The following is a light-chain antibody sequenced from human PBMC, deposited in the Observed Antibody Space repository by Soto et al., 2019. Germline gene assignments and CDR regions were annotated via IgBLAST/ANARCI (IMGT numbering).Light chain of an antibody. J-gene: IGLJ3*02. CDR1: SSDIGGYKY. V-gene: IGLV2-14*01. Sequence: QSVLTQPASVSGSLGQSITISCTGTSSDIGGYKYVSWYQQHPGKAPKLIIFEVSNRPSGVSDRFSGSNSGSTASLTISGLQAEDEADYYCTSYSRYRVLVFGGGTKVTVL. CDR2: EVS. CDR3: TSYSRYRVLV.